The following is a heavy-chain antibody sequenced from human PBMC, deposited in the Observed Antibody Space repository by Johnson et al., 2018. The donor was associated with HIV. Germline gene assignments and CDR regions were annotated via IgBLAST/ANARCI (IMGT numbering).Heavy chain of an antibody. Sequence: MLLVESGGGVVQPGGSLRLSCAASGFTFSSYWMSWVRQAPGKGLEWVANIKQDGSEKYYVDSVKGRFTISRDNSRNTLYLQMNSLRAEDTAVYYCARAGSSSSGPRAFDIWGQGTMVTVSS. CDR1: GFTFSSYW. CDR2: IKQDGSEK. CDR3: ARAGSSSSGPRAFDI. V-gene: IGHV3-7*02. J-gene: IGHJ3*02. D-gene: IGHD6-6*01.